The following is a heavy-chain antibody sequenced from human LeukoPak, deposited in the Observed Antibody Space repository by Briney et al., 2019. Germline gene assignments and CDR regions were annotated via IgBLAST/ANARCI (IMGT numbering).Heavy chain of an antibody. Sequence: GGSLRLSCAASGFTFSSYAMSWVRQAPGKGLEWVSGISASGDKIFYADSVKGRFTISRDNSKNILYLQMNALAAEDTARYYCVTHYCSTITCYTDYWGQGTMVPVSS. CDR1: GFTFSSYA. CDR3: VTHYCSTITCYTDY. V-gene: IGHV3-23*01. D-gene: IGHD2-2*02. CDR2: ISASGDKI. J-gene: IGHJ4*02.